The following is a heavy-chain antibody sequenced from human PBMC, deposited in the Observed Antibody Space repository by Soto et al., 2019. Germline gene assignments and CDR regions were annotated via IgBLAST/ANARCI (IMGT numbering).Heavy chain of an antibody. CDR1: GGSISSSNW. J-gene: IGHJ4*02. CDR2: MLHSGTT. V-gene: IGHV4-4*02. CDR3: ARTNGDLISFDY. D-gene: IGHD4-17*01. Sequence: NPSETLSLTCAVSGGSISSSNWWSWVRQPPGKGLEWIGEMLHSGTTSYNPSLKSRVTISVDKSKNQFSLNVRSVTAADTAVYFCARTNGDLISFDYWGQGTPVTVSS.